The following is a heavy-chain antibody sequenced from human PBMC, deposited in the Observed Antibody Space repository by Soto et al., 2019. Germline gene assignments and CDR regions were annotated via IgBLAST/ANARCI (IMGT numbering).Heavy chain of an antibody. CDR2: IRQDGSEK. CDR1: GFTFSSNW. Sequence: EVQLVESGGNLVQPGGSLRLSCVGSGFTFSSNWMTWVRQAPGKGLEWVCNIRQDGSEKNYVDSVKGRFTISRDNGKNSVYLQMTSLRAEDTAVYYCAREMVEARGASYFDYWGPGTLVTVSS. V-gene: IGHV3-7*04. D-gene: IGHD2-15*01. CDR3: AREMVEARGASYFDY. J-gene: IGHJ4*02.